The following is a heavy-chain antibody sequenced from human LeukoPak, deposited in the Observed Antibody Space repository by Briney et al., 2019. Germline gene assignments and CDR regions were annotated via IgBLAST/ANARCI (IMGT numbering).Heavy chain of an antibody. CDR3: AREDCSGGSCYSDRVDV. J-gene: IGHJ6*02. Sequence: GGSLRLSCAASGFTFSSYAMHWVRQAPGKGLEWVAVISYDGSNKYYADSVKGRFTISRDNAKNSLYLQMNSLRAEDTAVYYRAREDCSGGSCYSDRVDVWGQGTTVTVSS. V-gene: IGHV3-30-3*01. CDR2: ISYDGSNK. CDR1: GFTFSSYA. D-gene: IGHD2-15*01.